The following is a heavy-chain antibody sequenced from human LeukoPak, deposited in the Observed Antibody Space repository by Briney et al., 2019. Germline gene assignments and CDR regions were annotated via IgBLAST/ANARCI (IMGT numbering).Heavy chain of an antibody. Sequence: SETLSLTCTVSGGSISSHYWSWIRQPAGKGLERTGRIYTSGSTNYNPSLKSRVTMSVDTSKNQFSLRLSSVTAADTAVYYCARVSYYYGSGSYLVDYWGQGTLVTVSS. D-gene: IGHD3-10*01. CDR2: IYTSGST. CDR3: ARVSYYYGSGSYLVDY. J-gene: IGHJ4*02. CDR1: GGSISSHY. V-gene: IGHV4-4*07.